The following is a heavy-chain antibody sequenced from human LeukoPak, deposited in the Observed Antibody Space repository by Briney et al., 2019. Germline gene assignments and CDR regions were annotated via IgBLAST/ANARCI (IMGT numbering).Heavy chain of an antibody. J-gene: IGHJ4*02. D-gene: IGHD3-22*01. CDR1: GFSLSTSGVG. CDR3: AHCPYYYDNSGYYYYFDY. CDR2: IYWDDDK. V-gene: IGHV2-5*02. Sequence: SGPTLVNPTQTLTLTCTFSGFSLSTSGVGVGWIRQPPGKALEWLALIYWDDDKRYSPSLKSRVTITKDTSKNQVVLTMTNMDPVDTATYYCAHCPYYYDNSGYYYYFDYWGQGTLVTVSS.